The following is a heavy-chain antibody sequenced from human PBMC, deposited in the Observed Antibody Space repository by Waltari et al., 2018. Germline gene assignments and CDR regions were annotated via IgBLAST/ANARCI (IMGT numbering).Heavy chain of an antibody. CDR3: ARVGHTAMVDY. CDR2: IIPIFGTA. Sequence: QVQLVQSGAEVKKPGSSVKVPCKASGGTFSSHAISWVRQAPGQGLEWMGGIIPIFGTANYAQKFQGRVTITTDEATSTAYMELSSLRSEDTAVYYCARVGHTAMVDYWGQGTLVTVSS. CDR1: GGTFSSHA. D-gene: IGHD5-18*01. V-gene: IGHV1-69*01. J-gene: IGHJ4*02.